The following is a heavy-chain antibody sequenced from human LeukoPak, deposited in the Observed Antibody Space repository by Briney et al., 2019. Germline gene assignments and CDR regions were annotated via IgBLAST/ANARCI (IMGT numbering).Heavy chain of an antibody. Sequence: SVKVSCKTSGGTIKTHIFSWVRQAPGQGLEWMGRITPIINSAKYAQKFRDRLTITADTSTGTAYMELSSLTSEDTALYYCTRVNLRGSQYNWFDPWGQGTLVIGSS. D-gene: IGHD1-26*01. CDR2: ITPIINSA. CDR1: GGTIKTHI. CDR3: TRVNLRGSQYNWFDP. J-gene: IGHJ5*02. V-gene: IGHV1-69*08.